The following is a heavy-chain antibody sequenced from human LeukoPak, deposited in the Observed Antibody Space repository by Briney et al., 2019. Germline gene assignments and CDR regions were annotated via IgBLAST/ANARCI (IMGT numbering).Heavy chain of an antibody. J-gene: IGHJ1*01. V-gene: IGHV3-53*01. CDR2: IYSGGST. Sequence: GGSLRLSCAASGFTVSSNYMSWVRQAPGKGLEWVSVIYSGGSTYYADSVKGRFTISRDNSKNTLYLQMNSLRAEDTAVYYCARETSEEYFQHWGQGTLVTVSS. CDR3: ARETSEEYFQH. CDR1: GFTVSSNY.